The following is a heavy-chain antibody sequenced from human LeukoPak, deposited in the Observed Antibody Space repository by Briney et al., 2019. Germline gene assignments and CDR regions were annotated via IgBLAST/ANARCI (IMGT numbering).Heavy chain of an antibody. CDR1: GYSFITYW. Sequence: GESLKISCQGSGYSFITYWIGWVRQMPGKGLEWMGIIYPGDSDTKYSPPFQGQVTISADKSISTAYLQWSSLKASDTAMYYCARTAYSSGWYVGSFDYWGQGTLVTVSS. D-gene: IGHD6-19*01. V-gene: IGHV5-51*01. J-gene: IGHJ4*02. CDR3: ARTAYSSGWYVGSFDY. CDR2: IYPGDSDT.